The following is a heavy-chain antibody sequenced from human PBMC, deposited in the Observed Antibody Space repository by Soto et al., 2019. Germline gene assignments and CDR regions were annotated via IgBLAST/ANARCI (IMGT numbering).Heavy chain of an antibody. CDR3: ARDYYDSSGYRGYAFDI. Sequence: QPGGSLRLSCAASGFTFSSYGMHWVRQAPGKGLEWVAVIWYDGSSKYYADSVKGRFTISRDNSKNTLYLQMNSLRAEDTAVYYCARDYYDSSGYRGYAFDIWGQGTMVTVSS. J-gene: IGHJ3*02. V-gene: IGHV3-33*01. CDR1: GFTFSSYG. CDR2: IWYDGSSK. D-gene: IGHD3-22*01.